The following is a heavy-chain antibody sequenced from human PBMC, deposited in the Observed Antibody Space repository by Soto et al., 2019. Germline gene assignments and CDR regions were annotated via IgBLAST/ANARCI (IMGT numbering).Heavy chain of an antibody. Sequence: ASVKVSCKASGYTFTSYGISWVRQAPGQGLEWMGLISAYNGNTNYAQKLQGRVTMTTDTSTSTAYMELRSLISYDTAVYYCARDRFRYDAFDIWGQGTMVTVSS. J-gene: IGHJ3*02. V-gene: IGHV1-18*01. CDR2: ISAYNGNT. CDR3: ARDRFRYDAFDI. D-gene: IGHD3-16*01. CDR1: GYTFTSYG.